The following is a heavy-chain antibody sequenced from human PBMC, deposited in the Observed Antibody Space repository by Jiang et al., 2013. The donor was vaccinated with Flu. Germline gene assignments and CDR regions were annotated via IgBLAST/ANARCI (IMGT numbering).Heavy chain of an antibody. V-gene: IGHV4-34*01. CDR3: ARGSDILTGYDYYYYGMDV. D-gene: IGHD3-9*01. J-gene: IGHJ6*04. Sequence: EWIGEINHSGSTNYNPSLKSRVTISVDTSKNQFSLKLSSVTAADTAVYYCARGSDILTGYDYYYYGMDVWGKGTTVTVSS. CDR2: INHSGST.